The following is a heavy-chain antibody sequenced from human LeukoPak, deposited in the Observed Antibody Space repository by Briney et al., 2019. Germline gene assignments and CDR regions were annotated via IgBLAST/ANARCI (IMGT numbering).Heavy chain of an antibody. V-gene: IGHV3-23*01. CDR3: VQDWAWGAFGY. CDR2: ITPDAGRT. D-gene: IGHD7-27*01. Sequence: PGGSLRLSCAASGFTFSSYSMNWVRQAPGKGLEWVSGITPDAGRTYYADSVKGRFTIYRDNSKNTVYLQMNSLGAEDTAVYYCVQDWAWGAFGYWGQGTLVTVSS. J-gene: IGHJ4*02. CDR1: GFTFSSYS.